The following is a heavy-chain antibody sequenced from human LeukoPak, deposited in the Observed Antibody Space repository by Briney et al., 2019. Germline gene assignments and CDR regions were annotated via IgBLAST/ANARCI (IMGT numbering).Heavy chain of an antibody. Sequence: SETLSLTCTVSGASFSSSTYYWGWIRQPPGKGLEWIGSIYYSGSTYYNPSLKSRVTMSVDTSKNQFSLKLSSVTAADTAVYCCARHAGGISATGTRPFDYWGQETLVSVSS. V-gene: IGHV4-39*01. CDR2: IYYSGST. CDR3: ARHAGGISATGTRPFDY. J-gene: IGHJ4*02. D-gene: IGHD6-13*01. CDR1: GASFSSSTYY.